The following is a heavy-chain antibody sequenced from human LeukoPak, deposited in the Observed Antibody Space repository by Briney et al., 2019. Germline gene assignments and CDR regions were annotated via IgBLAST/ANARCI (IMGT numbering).Heavy chain of an antibody. CDR2: ISYDGSNK. D-gene: IGHD3-22*01. V-gene: IGHV3-30*04. J-gene: IGHJ4*02. CDR3: AREARDYYDMRGGYYFDY. Sequence: PGGSLRLSCAASGFTFSSYAMHWVRQAPGKGLEWVAVISYDGSNKYYADSVKGRFTISRDNSKNTLYLQMNSLRAEDTAVYYCAREARDYYDMRGGYYFDYWGQGTLVTVSS. CDR1: GFTFSSYA.